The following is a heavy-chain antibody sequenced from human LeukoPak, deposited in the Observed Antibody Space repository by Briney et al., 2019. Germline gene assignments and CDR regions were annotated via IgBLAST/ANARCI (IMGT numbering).Heavy chain of an antibody. J-gene: IGHJ4*02. V-gene: IGHV3-7*01. CDR3: ANGDGFDY. CDR1: GFNFSTYW. D-gene: IGHD5-24*01. CDR2: INQDGSET. Sequence: PGGSLRLSCATSGFNFSTYWMSWVRQPPGKGLEWVANINQDGSETYYADSVKGRFSIFRDNAKNSLYLQMDSLRVEDTAVYYCANGDGFDYWGQGTLVTVSS.